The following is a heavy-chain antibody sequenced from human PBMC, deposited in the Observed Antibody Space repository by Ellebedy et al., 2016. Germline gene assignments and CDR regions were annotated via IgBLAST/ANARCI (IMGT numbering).Heavy chain of an antibody. V-gene: IGHV3-7*01. Sequence: GGSLRLSCTASGFTFGDYAMSWVRQAPGKGLEWVANIKQDGSEKYFVDSVKVRFTISRDNAKNSLYLHMNSLRAEDTAVYYCARDDIGSKTFDYWGQGTLVTVSS. D-gene: IGHD1-26*01. J-gene: IGHJ4*02. CDR3: ARDDIGSKTFDY. CDR1: GFTFGDYA. CDR2: IKQDGSEK.